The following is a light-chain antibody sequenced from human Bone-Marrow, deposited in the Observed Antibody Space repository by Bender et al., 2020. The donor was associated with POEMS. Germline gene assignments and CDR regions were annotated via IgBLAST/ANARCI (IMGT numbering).Light chain of an antibody. V-gene: IGLV2-23*02. J-gene: IGLJ2*01. CDR1: SNDVGRYDL. CDR3: YSYGCRNTFSVV. CDR2: GVT. Sequence: QSALTQPASVSGSPGQSISISCIGTSNDVGRYDLVSWYQQHPGEAPKVMVYGVTQRPSGISSRFAGSKSDNTASLTISGLQSEDEAYYYCYSYGCRNTFSVVFGGGTKLTVL.